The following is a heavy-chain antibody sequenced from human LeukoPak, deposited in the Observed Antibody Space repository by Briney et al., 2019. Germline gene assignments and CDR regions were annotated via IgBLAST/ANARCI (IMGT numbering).Heavy chain of an antibody. CDR3: ARVGGVERDY. CDR1: GGSFSGYY. V-gene: IGHV4-34*01. J-gene: IGHJ4*02. CDR2: INNSGST. D-gene: IGHD3-3*01. Sequence: SETLSLTCAVYGGSFSGYYWSWIRQPPRKGLEWIGEINNSGSTNYNPSLKSRVTISVDTSKNQFSLKLSSVTAADTAVYYCARVGGVERDYWGQGTLVTVSS.